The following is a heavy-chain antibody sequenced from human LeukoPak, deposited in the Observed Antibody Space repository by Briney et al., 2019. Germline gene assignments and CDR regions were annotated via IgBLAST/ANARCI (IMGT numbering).Heavy chain of an antibody. V-gene: IGHV4-38-2*01. CDR2: VYYSGTT. J-gene: IGHJ4*02. CDR3: ARGYSYAYYFDC. CDR1: GFTFSSYG. Sequence: KSGGSLRLSCAASGFTFSSYGMSWVRQPPGKGLEWIGSVYYSGTTYYNPSLKSRVTISVDTSKNQFSLILSSVTAADTAVYYCARGYSYAYYFDCWGQGTLVTVSS. D-gene: IGHD5-18*01.